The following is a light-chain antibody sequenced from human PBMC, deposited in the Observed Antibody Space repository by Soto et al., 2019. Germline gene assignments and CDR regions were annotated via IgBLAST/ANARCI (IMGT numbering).Light chain of an antibody. J-gene: IGKJ1*01. Sequence: DIQMTQSPSTLSASVGDRVTITCRASQTISNWLAWYQQKTGKAPKLLIHGASSLESGVPSRFSGSGSGTEFTLTISSLQPDDFATYYCQHYNSYSGTFGQGTKVEIK. V-gene: IGKV1-5*03. CDR3: QHYNSYSGT. CDR2: GAS. CDR1: QTISNW.